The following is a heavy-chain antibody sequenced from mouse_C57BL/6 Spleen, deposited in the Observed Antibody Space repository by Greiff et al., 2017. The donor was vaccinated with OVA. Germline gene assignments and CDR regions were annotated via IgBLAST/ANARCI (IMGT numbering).Heavy chain of an antibody. CDR1: GYAFTNYL. CDR2: INPGSGGT. Sequence: VKLMESGAELVRPGTSVKVSCKASGYAFTNYLIEWVKQRPGQGLEWIGVINPGSGGTNYNEKFKGKATLTADKSSSTAYMQLSSLTSEDSAVYFCARAAQATSLDYWGQGTTLTVSS. V-gene: IGHV1-54*01. CDR3: ARAAQATSLDY. J-gene: IGHJ2*01. D-gene: IGHD3-2*02.